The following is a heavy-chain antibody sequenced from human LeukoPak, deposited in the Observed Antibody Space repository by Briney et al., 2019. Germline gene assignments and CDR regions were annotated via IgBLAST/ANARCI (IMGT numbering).Heavy chain of an antibody. V-gene: IGHV1-18*01. J-gene: IGHJ4*02. Sequence: ASVKVSFKASGYTFTSYGISWVRQAPGQGLEWMAWISGYNGNTNYAQKLQGRVTMTTDTSTSTAYMELMSLRSDDTAVYYCARGGLYGGSPDCWGQGTLVIVSS. CDR1: GYTFTSYG. CDR3: ARGGLYGGSPDC. CDR2: ISGYNGNT. D-gene: IGHD1-26*01.